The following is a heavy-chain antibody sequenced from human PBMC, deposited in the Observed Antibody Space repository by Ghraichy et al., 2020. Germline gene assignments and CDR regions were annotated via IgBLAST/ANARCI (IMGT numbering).Heavy chain of an antibody. D-gene: IGHD3-9*01. CDR3: ARALGDILTGYYYYFDY. Sequence: SETLSLTCTVSGGSISSYYWSWIRQPPGKGLEWIGYIYYSGSTNYNPSLKSRVTISVDTSKNQFSLKLSSVTAADTAVYYCARALGDILTGYYYYFDYWGQGTLVTVSS. CDR1: GGSISSYY. J-gene: IGHJ4*02. CDR2: IYYSGST. V-gene: IGHV4-59*01.